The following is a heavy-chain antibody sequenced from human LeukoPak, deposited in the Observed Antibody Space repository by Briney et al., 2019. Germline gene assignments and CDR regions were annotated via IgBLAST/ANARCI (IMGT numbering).Heavy chain of an antibody. D-gene: IGHD6-13*01. CDR3: ARERPPGDSSSWFLEGYFDI. J-gene: IGHJ4*02. CDR2: IIPIFGTA. V-gene: IGHV1-69*05. CDR1: GGTFSSYA. Sequence: ASVKVSCKASGGTFSSYAITWVRQAPGQGLEWMGRIIPIFGTANYAQKFQGRVTITTDESTSTAYMELSTLRSDDTAVYYCARERPPGDSSSWFLEGYFDIWGQGTPVTVSS.